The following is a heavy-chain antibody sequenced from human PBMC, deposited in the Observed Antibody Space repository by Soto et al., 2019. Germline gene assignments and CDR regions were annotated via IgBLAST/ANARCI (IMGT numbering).Heavy chain of an antibody. D-gene: IGHD3-3*01. CDR2: INHSGST. V-gene: IGHV4-34*01. CDR1: GGSFSGYY. J-gene: IGHJ5*02. Sequence: SETLSLTCAVYGGSFSGYYWSWIRQPPGKGLEWIGEINHSGSTNYNPSLKSRVTISVDTSKNQFSLKLSSVTAADTAVYYCARGCGLDSPYYDFWSGYFRFSWFDPWGQGTLVTVSS. CDR3: ARGCGLDSPYYDFWSGYFRFSWFDP.